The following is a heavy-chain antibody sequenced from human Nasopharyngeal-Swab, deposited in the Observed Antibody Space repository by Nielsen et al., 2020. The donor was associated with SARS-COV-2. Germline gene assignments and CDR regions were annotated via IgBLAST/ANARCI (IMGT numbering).Heavy chain of an antibody. CDR1: GFTFDDYG. CDR2: ISWDGLTI. Sequence: SLKISCAASGFTFDDYGMHWVRQAPGKGLEWVSGISWDGLTIGYADSVKGRFTISRDNAKNSLYLQMNSLGVEDMAFYYCAKATNARYDFWSGSFDYWGQGTLVTVSS. V-gene: IGHV3-9*03. D-gene: IGHD3-3*01. J-gene: IGHJ4*02. CDR3: AKATNARYDFWSGSFDY.